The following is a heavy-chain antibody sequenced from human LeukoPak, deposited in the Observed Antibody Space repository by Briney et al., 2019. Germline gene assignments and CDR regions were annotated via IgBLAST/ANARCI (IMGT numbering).Heavy chain of an antibody. CDR3: ARRPWYSSGWYGGVDFDY. V-gene: IGHV5-10-1*01. D-gene: IGHD6-19*01. CDR1: GYSFTSYW. CDR2: IDPSDSYT. J-gene: IGHJ4*02. Sequence: GESLKISCKGSGYSFTSYWISWVPQMPGKGLEWMGRIDPSDSYTNYSPSFQGHVTISADKSISTAYLQWSSLKASDTAMYYCARRPWYSSGWYGGVDFDYWGQGTLVTVSS.